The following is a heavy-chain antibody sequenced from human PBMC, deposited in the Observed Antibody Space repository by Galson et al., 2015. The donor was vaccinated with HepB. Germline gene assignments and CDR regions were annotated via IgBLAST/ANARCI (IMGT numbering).Heavy chain of an antibody. CDR1: GFTFSSYG. CDR3: AKDLGRLRLREANWFDP. V-gene: IGHV3-30*18. CDR2: ISYDGSNK. Sequence: SLRLSCAASGFTFSSYGMHWVRQAPGKGLEWVAVISYDGSNKYYADSVKGRFTISRDNSKNTLYLQMNSLRAEDTAVYYCAKDLGRLRLREANWFDPWGQGTLVTVSS. J-gene: IGHJ5*02. D-gene: IGHD5-12*01.